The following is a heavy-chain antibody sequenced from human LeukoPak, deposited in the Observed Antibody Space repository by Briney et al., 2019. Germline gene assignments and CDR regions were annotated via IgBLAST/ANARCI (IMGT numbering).Heavy chain of an antibody. V-gene: IGHV4-59*11. D-gene: IGHD2-15*01. CDR3: AGGVAAKYYYMDV. J-gene: IGHJ6*03. CDR2: IYYSGST. Sequence: SETLSLTCTVSGGSITSHYWSWIRQPPGKGLDWIGYIYYSGSTNYNPSLKSRVTISVDTSKNQLSLKLSSVTAADTAVYYCAGGVAAKYYYMDVWGKGTTVTVSS. CDR1: GGSITSHY.